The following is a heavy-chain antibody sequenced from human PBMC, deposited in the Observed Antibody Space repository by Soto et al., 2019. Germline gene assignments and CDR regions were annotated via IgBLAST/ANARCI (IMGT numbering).Heavy chain of an antibody. D-gene: IGHD7-27*01. V-gene: IGHV4-59*01. CDR2: IYYSGST. CDR1: GGSISSYY. CDR3: ARDLLGRGSSFDI. J-gene: IGHJ3*02. Sequence: QVQLQESGPGLVKPSETLSLTCTVSGGSISSYYWSWIRQPPGKGLEWIGYIYYSGSTNYNPSLKSRVTISVDTSKNQFSLKLNSVTAADTALYYCARDLLGRGSSFDIWGQGTMVTVSS.